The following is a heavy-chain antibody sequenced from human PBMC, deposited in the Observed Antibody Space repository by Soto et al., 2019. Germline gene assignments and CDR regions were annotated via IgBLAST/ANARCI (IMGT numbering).Heavy chain of an antibody. V-gene: IGHV5-10-1*01. J-gene: IGHJ3*02. CDR3: ARPYCSSTSCSQGAFDI. CDR1: GYSFTIYW. Sequence: PGESLKISCKGSGYSFTIYWISWVRQMPGKGLEWMGRIDPSDSYTNYSPSFQGHVTISADKSISTAYLQWSSLKASDTAMYYCARPYCSSTSCSQGAFDIWGQGTMVTVSS. CDR2: IDPSDSYT. D-gene: IGHD2-2*01.